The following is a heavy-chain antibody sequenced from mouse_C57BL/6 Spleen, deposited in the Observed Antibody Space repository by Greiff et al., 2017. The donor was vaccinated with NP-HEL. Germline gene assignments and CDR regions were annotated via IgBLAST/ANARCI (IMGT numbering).Heavy chain of an antibody. CDR1: GYTFTDYY. D-gene: IGHD1-1*01. CDR2: IYPGSGNT. CDR3: ARAPHYYGSSHWYFDV. J-gene: IGHJ1*03. V-gene: IGHV1-84*01. Sequence: QVQLKQSGPELVKPGASVKISCKASGYTFTDYYINWVKQRPGQGLEWIGWIYPGSGNTKYNEKFKGKATLTVDTSSSTAYMQLSSLTSEDSAVYFCARAPHYYGSSHWYFDVWGTGTTVTVSS.